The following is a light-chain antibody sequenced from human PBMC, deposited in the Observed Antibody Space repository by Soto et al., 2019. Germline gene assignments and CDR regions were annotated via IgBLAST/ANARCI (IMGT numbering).Light chain of an antibody. CDR3: QHYNNWPPLT. J-gene: IGKJ1*01. Sequence: EIVMTQSPATLSVSPGERATLSCRASQSVSSNLAWYQQKPGQAPRLLIYGASTRATGIPARFSGSGSGTEFTPTISSLQSEDFAIYYCQHYNNWPPLTFGQGTKVEIK. CDR1: QSVSSN. CDR2: GAS. V-gene: IGKV3-15*01.